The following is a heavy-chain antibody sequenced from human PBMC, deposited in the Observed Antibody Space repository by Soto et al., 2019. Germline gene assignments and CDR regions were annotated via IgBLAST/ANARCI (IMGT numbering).Heavy chain of an antibody. CDR3: ASVFSNPRPGLGSFDS. D-gene: IGHD6-19*01. CDR1: GFTFSSYS. V-gene: IGHV3-23*01. Sequence: EVQLLESGGGLVQPGGSLRLSCAASGFTFSSYSMSWVRQAPGKGLEWVSSISGSGVNTYYADSVKGRFTISRDNSKNSVFLQMNSLRAEDTAVYYCASVFSNPRPGLGSFDSWCQGTLVTVSS. J-gene: IGHJ4*02. CDR2: ISGSGVNT.